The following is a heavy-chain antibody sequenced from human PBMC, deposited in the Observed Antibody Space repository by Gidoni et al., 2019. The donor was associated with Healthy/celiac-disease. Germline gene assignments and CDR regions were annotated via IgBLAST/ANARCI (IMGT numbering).Heavy chain of an antibody. CDR2: IIPIFGTA. CDR1: GGTFSSYA. V-gene: IGHV1-69*19. D-gene: IGHD4-17*01. J-gene: IGHJ6*02. Sequence: QVQLVQSGAEVKKPGSSVKVSCKASGGTFSSYAISWVRQAPGQGLEWMGGIIPIFGTANYAQKFQGRVTITADESTSTAYMELSSLRSEDTAVYYCAGDYGDYEGHYYGMDVWGQGTTVTVSS. CDR3: AGDYGDYEGHYYGMDV.